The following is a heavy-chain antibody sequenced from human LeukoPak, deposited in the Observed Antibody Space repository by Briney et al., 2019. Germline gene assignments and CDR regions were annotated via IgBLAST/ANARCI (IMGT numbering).Heavy chain of an antibody. CDR1: GFTFSSYG. CDR2: IWYDGSNK. D-gene: IGHD6-19*01. J-gene: IGHJ6*03. V-gene: IGHV3-33*01. Sequence: GGSLRLSCAASGFTFSSYGMHWVRQAPGKGLEWVAVIWYDGSNKYYADSVKGRLIISRDNSKNTLYLQMNSQRAEDTAVYYCARAPIAVAGTVYYYYMDVWGKGTTVTVSS. CDR3: ARAPIAVAGTVYYYYMDV.